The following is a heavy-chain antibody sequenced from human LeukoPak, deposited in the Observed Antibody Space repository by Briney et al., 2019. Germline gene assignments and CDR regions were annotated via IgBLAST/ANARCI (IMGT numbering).Heavy chain of an antibody. CDR1: GFTFSSYG. J-gene: IGHJ6*02. CDR3: SPLSGVRGVMPSGMGV. D-gene: IGHD3-10*01. CDR2: ISYDGSNK. Sequence: GRSLRLSCAASGFTFSSYGMHWVRQAPGKGLEWVAVISYDGSNKYYADSVKGRFTISRDNSKNTLYVQMNSLRAEDTAVYYCSPLSGVRGVMPSGMGVWGQGTTVTVSS. V-gene: IGHV3-30*03.